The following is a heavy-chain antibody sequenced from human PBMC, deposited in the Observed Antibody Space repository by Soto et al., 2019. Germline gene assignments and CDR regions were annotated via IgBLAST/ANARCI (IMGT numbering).Heavy chain of an antibody. CDR2: ISYDGNIK. CDR3: AKDLILTTITTVGD. Sequence: QVQLVESGGVVVQPGRSLRLSCAASGFIFSTYGMHWVRQAPGKGLEWLSVISYDGNIKYYADSVKGRFTISRDNSKNTLWLQMDSLRTEDTAVYYCAKDLILTTITTVGDWGQGTLFTVA. D-gene: IGHD4-17*01. J-gene: IGHJ4*02. V-gene: IGHV3-30*18. CDR1: GFIFSTYG.